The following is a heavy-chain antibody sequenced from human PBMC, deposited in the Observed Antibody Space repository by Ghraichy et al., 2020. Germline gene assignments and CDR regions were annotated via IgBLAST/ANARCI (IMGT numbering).Heavy chain of an antibody. J-gene: IGHJ3*01. CDR3: ARGRAVAGWGAFDF. V-gene: IGHV3-20*04. CDR1: GFTFDDYA. Sequence: GESLRLSCAASGFTFDDYAMSWVRQVPGKGLEWVSVINWNGGTIGYADSVKGRFTVSRDNAKNSLYLQLNSLGAEDTALYYCARGRAVAGWGAFDFWGQGTMVTVSS. CDR2: INWNGGTI. D-gene: IGHD6-19*01.